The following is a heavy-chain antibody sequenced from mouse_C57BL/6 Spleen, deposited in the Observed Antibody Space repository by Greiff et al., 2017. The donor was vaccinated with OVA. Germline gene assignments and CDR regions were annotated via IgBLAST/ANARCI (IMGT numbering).Heavy chain of an antibody. V-gene: IGHV1-9*01. Sequence: QVQLQQSGAELMKPGASVKLSCKATGYTFTGYWIEWVKQRPGHGLEWIGEILPGSGSTNYNEKFKGKATFTADTSSNTAYMQLSSLTTEDSAIYYFARSLSDTVVERVFDYWCQGTTLTVSS. J-gene: IGHJ2*01. CDR2: ILPGSGST. CDR3: ARSLSDTVVERVFDY. D-gene: IGHD1-1*01. CDR1: GYTFTGYW.